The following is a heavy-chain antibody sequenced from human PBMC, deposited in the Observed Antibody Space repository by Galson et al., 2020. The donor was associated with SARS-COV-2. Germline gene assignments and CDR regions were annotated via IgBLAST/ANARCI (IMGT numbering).Heavy chain of an antibody. CDR3: VRYGFSRY. CDR1: GFTFSNYW. D-gene: IGHD3-10*01. Sequence: GESLKISCAASGFTFSNYWMHWVRQAPGKGLLWVSHISTDGTETDYADSVKGRFTISRDNVKKTLYLQMNSLRAEDTAIYYCVRYGFSRYWGQGTLVTVSS. CDR2: ISTDGTET. V-gene: IGHV3-74*01. J-gene: IGHJ4*02.